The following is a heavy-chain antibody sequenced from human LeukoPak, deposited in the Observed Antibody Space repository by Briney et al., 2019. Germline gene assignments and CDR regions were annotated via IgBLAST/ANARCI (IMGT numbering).Heavy chain of an antibody. CDR3: ARVLHKRNYDSSDYYGS. J-gene: IGHJ5*02. Sequence: GGTLRLSCGASGFTFSSYGMSWVRQAPGKGLEWISYISSSSSTIYYADSVKGRFTISRDNAKNSLYLQLNSLRAEDTAVYYCARVLHKRNYDSSDYYGSWGQGTLVTVSS. CDR2: ISSSSSTI. CDR1: GFTFSSYG. D-gene: IGHD3-22*01. V-gene: IGHV3-48*01.